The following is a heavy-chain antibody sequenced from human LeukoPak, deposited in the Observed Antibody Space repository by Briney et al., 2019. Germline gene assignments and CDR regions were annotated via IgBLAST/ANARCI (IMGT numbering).Heavy chain of an antibody. CDR1: GYTFTGYY. CDR2: INPNSGGT. D-gene: IGHD3-9*01. V-gene: IGHV1-2*02. Sequence: SVKLSCKASGYTFTGYYMHWVRQAPGQGLECLGWINPNSGGTNYAPKFQGRVTMTRHTSISTAYMELGRLRSDDTAVYYCARAPVLRYFDWLFSRAADVWGQGTTVTVSS. J-gene: IGHJ6*02. CDR3: ARAPVLRYFDWLFSRAADV.